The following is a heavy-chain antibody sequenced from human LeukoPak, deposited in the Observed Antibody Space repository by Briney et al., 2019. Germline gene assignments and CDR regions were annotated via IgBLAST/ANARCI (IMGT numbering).Heavy chain of an antibody. J-gene: IGHJ4*02. D-gene: IGHD5-18*01. CDR3: ARHLSGVTGYTYGRGIDY. CDR1: GFTFSDYY. V-gene: IGHV3-7*01. Sequence: GSLRLSCAASGFTFSDYYMSWIRQAPGKGLEWVANIKKDGSEKYYVDSVKGRFTISRDNAKTSLYLQMNSLRAEDTAVYYCARHLSGVTGYTYGRGIDYWGQGTLVTVSS. CDR2: IKKDGSEK.